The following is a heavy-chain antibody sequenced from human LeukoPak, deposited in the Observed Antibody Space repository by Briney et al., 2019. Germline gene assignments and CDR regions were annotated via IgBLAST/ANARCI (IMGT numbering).Heavy chain of an antibody. D-gene: IGHD3-10*01. Sequence: GGSLRLSCAASGFTFSSYSMNWVRQAPEKGLEWVSSISSSSSYIYYADSVKGRFTISRDNAKNSLYLRMNSLRAEDTAVYYCASLMVRGVMIFDYWGQGTLVTVSS. CDR2: ISSSSSYI. CDR3: ASLMVRGVMIFDY. V-gene: IGHV3-21*01. CDR1: GFTFSSYS. J-gene: IGHJ4*02.